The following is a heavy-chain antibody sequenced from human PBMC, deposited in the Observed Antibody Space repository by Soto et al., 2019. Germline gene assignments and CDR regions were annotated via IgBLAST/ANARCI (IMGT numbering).Heavy chain of an antibody. D-gene: IGHD3-3*01. V-gene: IGHV3-23*01. Sequence: EVQLLESGGGLLQPGGSLRLSCAASGFMLNNYAMNWVRQAPGKGLEWVSSISGSGSTINYADSVRGRFTISRDTSKSTLYLQMDTLRAEDTAVYYCAKSHGNNGYYSFDYWGQGTLVTVSS. CDR1: GFMLNNYA. J-gene: IGHJ4*02. CDR2: ISGSGSTI. CDR3: AKSHGNNGYYSFDY.